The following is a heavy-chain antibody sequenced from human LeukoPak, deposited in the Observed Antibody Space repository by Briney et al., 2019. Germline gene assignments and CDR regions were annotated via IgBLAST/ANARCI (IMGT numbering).Heavy chain of an antibody. CDR1: GYSFANYW. Sequence: GESLKISCKGSGYSFANYWIGWVRQMPGKGLEWMGIFYPGDFDTRYSPSFQGQVTISADPSISTAYLQWSSLKASDTAMYYCARQLRYSFDAFDIWGQGTIVTVSS. V-gene: IGHV5-51*01. D-gene: IGHD3-9*01. J-gene: IGHJ3*02. CDR3: ARQLRYSFDAFDI. CDR2: FYPGDFDT.